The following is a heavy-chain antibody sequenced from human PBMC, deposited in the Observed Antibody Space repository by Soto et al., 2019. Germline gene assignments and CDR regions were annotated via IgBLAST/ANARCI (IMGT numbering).Heavy chain of an antibody. CDR1: GGSISSYY. CDR3: ARDNESGYDLSY. D-gene: IGHD5-12*01. J-gene: IGHJ4*02. V-gene: IGHV4-59*01. CDR2: IYYSGST. Sequence: SETLSLTCTVSGGSISSYYWSWIRQPPGKGLEWIGYIYYSGSTNYNPSLKSRVTISVDTSKNQFSLKLSSVTAADTAVYYCARDNESGYDLSYWGQGTLVTVSS.